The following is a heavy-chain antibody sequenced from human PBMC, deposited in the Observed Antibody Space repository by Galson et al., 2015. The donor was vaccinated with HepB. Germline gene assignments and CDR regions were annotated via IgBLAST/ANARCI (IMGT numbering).Heavy chain of an antibody. Sequence: SVKVSCKASGGTFSSYTISWVRQAPGQGLEWMGRIIPILGIANYAQKFQGRVTITADKSTSTAYMELSSLRSEDTAVYYCARGFYCSGGSCYSRFGYWGQGTLVTVSS. V-gene: IGHV1-69*02. CDR2: IIPILGIA. CDR1: GGTFSSYT. CDR3: ARGFYCSGGSCYSRFGY. D-gene: IGHD2-15*01. J-gene: IGHJ4*02.